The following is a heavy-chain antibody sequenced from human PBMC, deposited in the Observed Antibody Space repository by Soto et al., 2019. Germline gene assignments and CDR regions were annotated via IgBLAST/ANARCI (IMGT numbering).Heavy chain of an antibody. V-gene: IGHV1-69*02. Sequence: QVQLVQSGAEVKKPGSSVKVSCKASGGTFSSYTISWVRQAPGQGLEWMGRIIPILGIANYAQKFQGRVTITADKSTSTAYMELSSLRSEDTAVYYCARNQLPSHNYYYYYMDVWGKETTVTAS. J-gene: IGHJ6*03. CDR3: ARNQLPSHNYYYYYMDV. D-gene: IGHD2-2*01. CDR2: IIPILGIA. CDR1: GGTFSSYT.